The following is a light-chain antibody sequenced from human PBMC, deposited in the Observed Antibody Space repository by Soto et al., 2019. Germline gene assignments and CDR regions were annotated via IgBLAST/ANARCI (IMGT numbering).Light chain of an antibody. Sequence: EIVLTQSPGTLSLSPGEIATLSCRAIQSVSSSYLAWYQQKPGQAPRLLIYGASSRATGIPDRFSGSGSGTDFTLTISRLEPEDFAGYYCQQYGSSPPIPFGQGTRLEIK. CDR3: QQYGSSPPIP. V-gene: IGKV3-20*01. CDR1: QSVSSSY. J-gene: IGKJ5*01. CDR2: GAS.